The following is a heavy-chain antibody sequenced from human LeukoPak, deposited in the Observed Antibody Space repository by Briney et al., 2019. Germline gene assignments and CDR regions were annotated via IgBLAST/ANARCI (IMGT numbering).Heavy chain of an antibody. CDR2: IWYDGSNK. V-gene: IGHV3-33*08. CDR3: ARDRDCSGGSCYHTYGMDV. CDR1: KFTFNTYA. D-gene: IGHD2-15*01. J-gene: IGHJ6*02. Sequence: GRSLRLSCAASKFTFNTYAMHWVRQAPGKGLEWVAVIWYDGSNKYYADSVKGRFTISRDNSKNTLYLQMNSLRAEDTAVYYCARDRDCSGGSCYHTYGMDVWGQGTTVTVSS.